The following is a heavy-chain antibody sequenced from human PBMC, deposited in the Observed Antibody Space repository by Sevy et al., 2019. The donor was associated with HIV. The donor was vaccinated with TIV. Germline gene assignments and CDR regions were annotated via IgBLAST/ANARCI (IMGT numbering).Heavy chain of an antibody. Sequence: GGCLRLSCAASGFTFSSYWMHWVRQAPGKGLLWVSLINGDGGSANYADSVKGRFIISRDNAKNTLYLQMNSLRAEDTAMYYCARAYAHYGDSIGFYYGMDVWGQGITVTVSS. J-gene: IGHJ6*02. CDR3: ARAYAHYGDSIGFYYGMDV. CDR1: GFTFSSYW. D-gene: IGHD4-17*01. V-gene: IGHV3-74*01. CDR2: INGDGGSA.